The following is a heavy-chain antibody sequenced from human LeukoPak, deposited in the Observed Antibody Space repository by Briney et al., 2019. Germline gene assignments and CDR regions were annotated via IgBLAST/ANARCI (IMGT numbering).Heavy chain of an antibody. J-gene: IGHJ4*02. CDR1: GFTLSSYA. D-gene: IGHD3-10*01. CDR3: AKLSLWFGESLFDY. Sequence: GGSLRLSCSASGFTLSSYAMRWVRQAPGKGLHWVSAISGSGGSTYYADSVKGRFTISRDNSKNTLYLQMNSLRAEDTAVYYCAKLSLWFGESLFDYWGQGTLVTVSS. CDR2: ISGSGGST. V-gene: IGHV3-23*01.